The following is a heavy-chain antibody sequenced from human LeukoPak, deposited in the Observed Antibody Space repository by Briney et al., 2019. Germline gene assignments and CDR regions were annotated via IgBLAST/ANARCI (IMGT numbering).Heavy chain of an antibody. D-gene: IGHD6-13*01. CDR1: GGSFSGYY. V-gene: IGHV4-34*01. J-gene: IGHJ5*02. CDR3: ARGNSRNPIDP. CDR2: INHSGST. Sequence: SETLSLTCAVYGGSFSGYYWSWIRQPPGKGLEWIGEINHSGSTNYNPSLKSRVTISVDTSKNQFSLKPSSVTAADTAVYYCARGNSRNPIDPWGQGTLVTVSS.